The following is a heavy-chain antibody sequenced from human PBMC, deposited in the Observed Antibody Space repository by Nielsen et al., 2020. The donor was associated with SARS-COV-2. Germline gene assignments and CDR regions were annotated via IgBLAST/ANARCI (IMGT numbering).Heavy chain of an antibody. V-gene: IGHV4-30-2*01. CDR2: IYHSGRT. J-gene: IGHJ3*02. CDR1: GDSISSGGYS. CDR3: ARGGRITFGGADDAFDI. Sequence: SETLSLTCAVSGDSISSGGYSWSWIRQPPGKGLEWIGYIYHSGRTYYNPSLKSRVTISVDRSKNQFSLKLSSVTAADTAVYYCARGGRITFGGADDAFDIWGQGTMVTVSS. D-gene: IGHD3-16*01.